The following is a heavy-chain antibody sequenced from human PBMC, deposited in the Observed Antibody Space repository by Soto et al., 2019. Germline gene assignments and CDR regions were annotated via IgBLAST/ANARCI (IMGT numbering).Heavy chain of an antibody. CDR3: ARGRKLWFYYYGMDV. Sequence: SETVSLTCAVYVGSFSGYYWSWIRQPPGKGLEWIGEINHSGSTNYNPSLKSRVTISVDTSKNQFSLKLSSVTAADTAVYYCARGRKLWFYYYGMDVWGQGTTVTVSS. CDR1: VGSFSGYY. J-gene: IGHJ6*02. V-gene: IGHV4-34*01. CDR2: INHSGST. D-gene: IGHD5-18*01.